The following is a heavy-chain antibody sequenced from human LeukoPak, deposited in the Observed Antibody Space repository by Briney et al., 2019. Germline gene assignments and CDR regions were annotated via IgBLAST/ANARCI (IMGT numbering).Heavy chain of an antibody. V-gene: IGHV3-23*01. CDR1: GFTFSSYW. CDR2: ISGSGGST. J-gene: IGHJ6*03. Sequence: GGSLRLSCAASGFTFSSYWMSWVRQAPGKGLEWVSAISGSGGSTYYADSVKGRFTISRDNSKNTLYLQMNSLRAEDTALYYCAKTVADPIYYYYYMDVWGKGTTVTVSS. D-gene: IGHD6-19*01. CDR3: AKTVADPIYYYYYMDV.